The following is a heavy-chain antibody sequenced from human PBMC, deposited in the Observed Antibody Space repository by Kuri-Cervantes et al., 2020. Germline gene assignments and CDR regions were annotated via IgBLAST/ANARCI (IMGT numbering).Heavy chain of an antibody. Sequence: SLKISCVASGFTFDDYVIYWVRQAPGKGLEWVSGISWNSGSIDYVDSVKGRFTISRDNAKNSLYLQMNSLRAEDTAVYYCARRITMIVVARNWFDPWGQGTLVTVSS. J-gene: IGHJ5*02. V-gene: IGHV3-9*01. CDR3: ARRITMIVVARNWFDP. D-gene: IGHD3-22*01. CDR2: ISWNSGSI. CDR1: GFTFDDYV.